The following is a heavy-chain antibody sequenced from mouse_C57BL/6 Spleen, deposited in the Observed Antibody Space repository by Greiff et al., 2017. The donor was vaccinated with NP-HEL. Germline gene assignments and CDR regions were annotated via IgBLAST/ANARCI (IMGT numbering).Heavy chain of an antibody. D-gene: IGHD2-4*01. CDR1: GFTFSSYA. V-gene: IGHV5-9-1*02. J-gene: IGHJ3*01. Sequence: EVNLVESGEGLVKPGGSLKLSCAASGFTFSSYAMSWVRQTPEKRLEWVAYISSGGDYIYYADTVKGRFTISRDNARNTLYLQMSSLKSEDTAMYYCTRDNYDYDEGAWFAYWGQGTLVTVSA. CDR3: TRDNYDYDEGAWFAY. CDR2: ISSGGDYI.